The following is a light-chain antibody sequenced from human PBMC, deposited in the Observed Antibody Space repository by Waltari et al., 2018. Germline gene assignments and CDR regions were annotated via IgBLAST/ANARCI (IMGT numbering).Light chain of an antibody. Sequence: EIVLTQSPGTLSLSPGERATLSCRASQSVSSIYLAWYQQKPGQAPRLLIYGASGRATGIPDRFSGSGSGTDFTLTISRLEPEDFAVYYCQQYNNWPLTFGGGTKVEI. CDR3: QQYNNWPLT. CDR2: GAS. CDR1: QSVSSIY. V-gene: IGKV3-20*01. J-gene: IGKJ4*01.